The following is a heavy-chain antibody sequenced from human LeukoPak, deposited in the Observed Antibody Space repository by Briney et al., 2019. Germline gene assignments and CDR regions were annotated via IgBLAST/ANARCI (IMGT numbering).Heavy chain of an antibody. CDR1: GFTFDDYA. CDR2: INLKGDST. Sequence: PGGSLRLACAASGFTFDDYAMSWVRQGPGKGLEWVSGINLKGDSTDYVDSVKGRFSISRDNAKNSLYLQMNSLRADDTALYFWARARTGGTWGDWGQGTLVTVSS. CDR3: ARARTGGTWGD. D-gene: IGHD3/OR15-3a*01. J-gene: IGHJ4*02. V-gene: IGHV3-20*04.